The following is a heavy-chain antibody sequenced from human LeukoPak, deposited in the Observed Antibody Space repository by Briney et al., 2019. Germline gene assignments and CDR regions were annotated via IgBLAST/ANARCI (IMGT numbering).Heavy chain of an antibody. V-gene: IGHV1-8*01. CDR1: GYTFTSYD. D-gene: IGHD3-3*01. CDR3: ARESGWGLPHTFDF. CDR2: MNPNSGNT. J-gene: IGHJ3*01. Sequence: GASVKVSCKASGYTFTSYDINWVRQATGQGLEWMGWMNPNSGNTGYAQKFQGRVTMTRNTSISTAYMELSSLRSEDTAVYYCARESGWGLPHTFDFWGQGTMVTVSS.